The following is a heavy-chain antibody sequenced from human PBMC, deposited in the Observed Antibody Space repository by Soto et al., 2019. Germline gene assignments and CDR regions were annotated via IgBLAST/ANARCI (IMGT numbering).Heavy chain of an antibody. CDR2: ISTFNGNT. V-gene: IGHV1-18*04. CDR1: ASTFTGYT. D-gene: IGHD4-17*01. Sequence: QVHLVQSGTEVKEPGASVKVSCKASASTFTGYTINWVRQAPGQGLEWMGWISTFNGNTKYAGNFEGRVTMTTNTSTTTAYMELTSLTFDYTTVYFCASGTVTSGRWFGPWGQGALVSVSS. CDR3: ASGTVTSGRWFGP. J-gene: IGHJ5*02.